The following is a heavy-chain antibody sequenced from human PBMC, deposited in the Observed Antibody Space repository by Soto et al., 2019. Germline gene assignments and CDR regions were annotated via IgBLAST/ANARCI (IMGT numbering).Heavy chain of an antibody. CDR1: WFSVSSNY. Sequence: GGSVRLSCAASWFSVSSNYMSWVRQAPGEGLEWVAIIYINGSTDYADSVQGRFSVSRDIYKNTLFLQMNNLRAEDTAVYFCSGDPSGYDEGDWYHGVDVWGQGTTVTVSS. V-gene: IGHV3-53*01. CDR2: IYINGST. D-gene: IGHD5-12*01. CDR3: SGDPSGYDEGDWYHGVDV. J-gene: IGHJ6*02.